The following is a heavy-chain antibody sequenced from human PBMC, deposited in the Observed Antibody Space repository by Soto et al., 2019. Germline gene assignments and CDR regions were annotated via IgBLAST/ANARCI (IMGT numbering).Heavy chain of an antibody. CDR1: GGTFSSYV. CDR2: IIPISDTA. V-gene: IGHV1-69*12. Sequence: QVQLVQSGAEVKKPGSSVNVSCKASGGTFSSYVISWVRQAPGQGLEWMGGIIPISDTANYAQKFQGSVTITADESTSTAYMELSSLRSEDTAVYYCARGLYYWFDPWGQGTLVTVSS. D-gene: IGHD2-8*01. J-gene: IGHJ5*02. CDR3: ARGLYYWFDP.